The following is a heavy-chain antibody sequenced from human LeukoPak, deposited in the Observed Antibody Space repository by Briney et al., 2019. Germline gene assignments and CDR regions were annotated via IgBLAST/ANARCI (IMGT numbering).Heavy chain of an antibody. CDR3: ARGPFNNWNYPRFGWFDP. Sequence: GASVKVSCKASGYTFTSYAMHWVRQAPGQRLEWMGWINAGNGNTKYSQKFQGRVTITRDTSASTAYMELSSLRSEDTAVYYCARGPFNNWNYPRFGWFDPWGQGTLVTVSS. D-gene: IGHD1-7*01. CDR1: GYTFTSYA. CDR2: INAGNGNT. V-gene: IGHV1-3*01. J-gene: IGHJ5*02.